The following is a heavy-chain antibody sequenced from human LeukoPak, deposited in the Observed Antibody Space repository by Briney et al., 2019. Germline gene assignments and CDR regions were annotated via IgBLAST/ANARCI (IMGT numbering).Heavy chain of an antibody. CDR1: GFTFSDYH. J-gene: IGHJ4*02. CDR2: LSPGGGTI. D-gene: IGHD6-19*01. V-gene: IGHV3-11*01. CDR3: TIGRDIAVAGPGGYFDH. Sequence: GGSLRLSCAASGFTFSDYHMNWIRQAPGKGLEWLSYLSPGGGTIYFADSVRGRFTNSRDNAKNSLYLQMNSLTADDTAVYYCTIGRDIAVAGPGGYFDHWGQGTLVTVSS.